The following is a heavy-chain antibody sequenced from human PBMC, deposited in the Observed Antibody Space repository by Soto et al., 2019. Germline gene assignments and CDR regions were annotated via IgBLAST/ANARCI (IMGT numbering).Heavy chain of an antibody. V-gene: IGHV1-2*02. CDR2: IIPNSGGT. CDR3: ATLYYDVDNPEAFDI. CDR1: GYTFTGYY. Sequence: ASVKVSCKASGYTFTGYYMHWVRQAPGQGLEWMGWIIPNSGGTNYAQKFQGRVTMTRDTSISTGYLQLSRLRSDDTAVYYCATLYYDVDNPEAFDIWGQGTTVTVSS. D-gene: IGHD3-10*02. J-gene: IGHJ3*02.